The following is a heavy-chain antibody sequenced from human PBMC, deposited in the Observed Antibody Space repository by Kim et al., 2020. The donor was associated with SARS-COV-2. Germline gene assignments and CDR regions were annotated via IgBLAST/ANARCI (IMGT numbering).Heavy chain of an antibody. CDR3: ARAPTADPNPYDILTGYLGGLPPDY. V-gene: IGHV7-4-1*02. CDR2: INTNTGNP. D-gene: IGHD3-9*01. J-gene: IGHJ4*02. CDR1: GYTFTSYA. Sequence: ASVKVSCKASGYTFTSYAMNWVRQAPGQGLEWMGWINTNTGNPTYAQGFTGRFVFSLDTSVSTAYLQISSLKAEDTAVYYCARAPTADPNPYDILTGYLGGLPPDYWGQGTLVTVSS.